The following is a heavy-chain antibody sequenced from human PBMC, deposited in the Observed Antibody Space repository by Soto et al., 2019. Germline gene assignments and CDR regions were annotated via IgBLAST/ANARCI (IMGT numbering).Heavy chain of an antibody. CDR3: ARGVGSSSWYPVDAFDI. D-gene: IGHD6-13*01. CDR1: GYTFTSYD. Sequence: ASVKVSCKASGYTFTSYDINWVRQATGQGLEWMGWMNPNSGNTGYAQKFQGRVTMTRNTSISTAYMELSSLRSEDTAVYYCARGVGSSSWYPVDAFDIWGQGSMVTVSS. J-gene: IGHJ3*02. V-gene: IGHV1-8*01. CDR2: MNPNSGNT.